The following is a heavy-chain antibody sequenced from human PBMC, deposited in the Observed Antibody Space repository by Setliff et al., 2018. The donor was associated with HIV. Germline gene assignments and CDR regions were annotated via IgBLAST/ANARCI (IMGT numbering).Heavy chain of an antibody. Sequence: GGSLRLSCAASGFTFSSYWMSWVRQAPGKGLEWVANIKEDGSEKYSVDSGKGRFSIFRDNSNNSLYLQMNSLRAEDTALYFCARDRGRPDSFDIWGQGTMVTVSS. CDR3: ARDRGRPDSFDI. V-gene: IGHV3-7*01. D-gene: IGHD1-26*01. CDR1: GFTFSSYW. CDR2: IKEDGSEK. J-gene: IGHJ3*02.